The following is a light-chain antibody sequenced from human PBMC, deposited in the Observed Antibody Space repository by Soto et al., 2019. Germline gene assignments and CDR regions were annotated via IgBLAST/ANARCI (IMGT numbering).Light chain of an antibody. J-gene: IGLJ7*01. CDR2: GNS. Sequence: QAVVTQPPSVSGAPGQRVTISCTGSSSNIGAGYDVHWYQQLPGTAPKLLIYGNSNRPSGGPDRFSGSKSGTSASLAITGLQAEDEADYYCQSYDSSLSGAVFGGGTQLTV. CDR1: SSNIGAGYD. V-gene: IGLV1-40*01. CDR3: QSYDSSLSGAV.